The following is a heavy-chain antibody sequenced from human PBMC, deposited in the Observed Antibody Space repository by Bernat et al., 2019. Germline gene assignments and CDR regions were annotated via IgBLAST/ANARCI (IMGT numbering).Heavy chain of an antibody. V-gene: IGHV4-59*01. Sequence: QVQLQESGPGLVKPSETLSLTCTVSGGSISSYYWSWIRQPPGKGLEWIGYIYYSGSTNYNPSLKSRVTISVDTSKNQFSLKLSSVTAADTAVYYCAGGLWESNDAFDIWGQGTMVTVSS. D-gene: IGHD5-18*01. CDR3: AGGLWESNDAFDI. CDR2: IYYSGST. CDR1: GGSISSYY. J-gene: IGHJ3*02.